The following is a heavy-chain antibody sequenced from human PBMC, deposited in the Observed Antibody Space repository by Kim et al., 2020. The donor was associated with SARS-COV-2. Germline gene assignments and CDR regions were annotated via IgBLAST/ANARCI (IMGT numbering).Heavy chain of an antibody. CDR3: ARQRLNWAFDY. Sequence: GGSLRLSCAASDFTVNNNYMSWVRQAPGKGLEWVSVIYSGGSTYYADSVKGRFTISRDNSKNTLYLQMNSLGIDDTAVYYCARQRLNWAFDYWGQGTLVTVSS. D-gene: IGHD7-27*01. J-gene: IGHJ4*02. CDR2: IYSGGST. CDR1: DFTVNNNY. V-gene: IGHV3-53*01.